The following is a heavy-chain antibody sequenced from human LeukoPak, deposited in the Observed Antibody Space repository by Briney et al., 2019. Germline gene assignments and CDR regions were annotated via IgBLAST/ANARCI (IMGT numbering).Heavy chain of an antibody. CDR1: GFTFSSYW. V-gene: IGHV3-74*01. D-gene: IGHD6-19*01. CDR3: ARVDSSGWYYYYGMDV. J-gene: IGHJ6*04. CDR2: INSDGSST. Sequence: GGSLRLSCAASGFTFSSYWMHWVRQAPGEGLVWDSRINSDGSSTSYADSVKGRFTISRDNAKNTLYLQMNSLRAEDTAVYYCARVDSSGWYYYYGMDVWGKGTTVTVSS.